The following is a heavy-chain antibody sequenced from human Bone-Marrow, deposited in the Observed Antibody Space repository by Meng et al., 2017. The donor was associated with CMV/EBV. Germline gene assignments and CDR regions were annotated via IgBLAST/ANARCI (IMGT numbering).Heavy chain of an antibody. CDR2: IYYSGST. CDR3: ARVLDFWSGYYFDY. D-gene: IGHD3-3*01. Sequence: SETLSLTCTVSGGSISSGDYYWSWIRQPPGKGLEWIGYIYYSGSTNYNPSLKSRVTISVDTSKNQFSLKLSSVTAADTAVYYCARVLDFWSGYYFDYWGQGTLVTVSS. CDR1: GGSISSGDYY. V-gene: IGHV4-61*08. J-gene: IGHJ4*02.